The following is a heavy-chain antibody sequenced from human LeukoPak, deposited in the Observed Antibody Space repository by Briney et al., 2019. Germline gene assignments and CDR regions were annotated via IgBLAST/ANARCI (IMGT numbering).Heavy chain of an antibody. J-gene: IGHJ4*02. CDR3: ARDGGYTYGYSHFDY. CDR2: IYTSGST. D-gene: IGHD5-18*01. V-gene: IGHV4-61*02. CDR1: GGSIGKGSYY. Sequence: PSETLSLTCTVSGGSIGKGSYYWSWIRQPAGKGLEWIGRIYTSGSTNYNPSRKSRVTITVATSKNQFSLNLSSVTAADTAVYYCARDGGYTYGYSHFDYWGQGTLVTVSS.